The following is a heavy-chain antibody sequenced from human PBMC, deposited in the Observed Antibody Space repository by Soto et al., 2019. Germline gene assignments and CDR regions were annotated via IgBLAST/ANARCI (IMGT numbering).Heavy chain of an antibody. V-gene: IGHV3-30-3*01. CDR3: ARAAGAFDI. Sequence: LRPSCAASGFTFSSYAMHWVRQAPGKGLEWVAVISYDGSNKYYADSVKGRFTISRDNSKNTLYLQMNSLRAEDTAVYYCARAAGAFDIWGQGTMVTVS. D-gene: IGHD3-10*01. CDR1: GFTFSSYA. CDR2: ISYDGSNK. J-gene: IGHJ3*02.